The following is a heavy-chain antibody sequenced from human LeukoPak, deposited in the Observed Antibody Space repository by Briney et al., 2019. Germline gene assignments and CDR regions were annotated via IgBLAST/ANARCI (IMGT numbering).Heavy chain of an antibody. CDR2: INPNSGGT. D-gene: IGHD6-19*01. Sequence: ASVKVSCKASGYTFIDHYMHWVRQAPGQGLEWMGWINPNSGGTNYAQKFQGRVTMTRDTSISTAYMELSRLRSDDTAVYYCARARRGIAVAGTCRWFDPWGQGTLVTVSS. V-gene: IGHV1-2*02. CDR1: GYTFIDHY. J-gene: IGHJ5*02. CDR3: ARARRGIAVAGTCRWFDP.